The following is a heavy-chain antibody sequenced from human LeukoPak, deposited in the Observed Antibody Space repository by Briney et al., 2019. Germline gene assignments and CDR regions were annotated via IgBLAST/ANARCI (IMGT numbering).Heavy chain of an antibody. CDR2: INSNGGST. CDR3: ARDLITMVGGVPSYYYFMDV. D-gene: IGHD3-10*01. Sequence: GGSLRLSCAASGFTFSSYAMHWVRQAPGKGLEYVSAINSNGGSTYYANSVKGRFTISRDNSKNSLYLQMGSLRAEDMAVYYCARDLITMVGGVPSYYYFMDVWGKGTTVTISS. CDR1: GFTFSSYA. V-gene: IGHV3-64*01. J-gene: IGHJ6*03.